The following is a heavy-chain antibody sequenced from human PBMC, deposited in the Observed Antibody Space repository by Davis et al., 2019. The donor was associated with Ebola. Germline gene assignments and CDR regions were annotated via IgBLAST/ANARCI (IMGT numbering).Heavy chain of an antibody. CDR3: IAGTSVDY. V-gene: IGHV3-73*01. CDR1: GFTFSGST. Sequence: GGSLRLSCAASGFTFSGSTMHWVRQASGKGLEWVGRIRSKANSYATAYAASVKGRFTISRDDSKNTAYLQMNSLKTEDTAVYYCIAGTSVDYWGQGTLVTVSS. CDR2: IRSKANSYAT. D-gene: IGHD6-13*01. J-gene: IGHJ4*02.